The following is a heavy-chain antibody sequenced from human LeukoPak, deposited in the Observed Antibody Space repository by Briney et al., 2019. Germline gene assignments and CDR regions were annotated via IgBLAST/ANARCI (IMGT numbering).Heavy chain of an antibody. CDR1: GFTFSSHS. CDR2: ISSSSSYI. V-gene: IGHV3-21*01. D-gene: IGHD2-15*01. CDR3: ARPAGVGYCSGGSCYRYYFDY. J-gene: IGHJ4*02. Sequence: GGSLRLSCAASGFTFSSHSMNWVRQAPGKGLEWVSSISSSSSYIYYADSVKGRFTISRDNAKNSLYLQMNSLRAEDTAVYYCARPAGVGYCSGGSCYRYYFDYWGQGTLVTVSS.